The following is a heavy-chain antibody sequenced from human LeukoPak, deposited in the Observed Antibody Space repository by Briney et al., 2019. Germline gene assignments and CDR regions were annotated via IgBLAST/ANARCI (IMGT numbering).Heavy chain of an antibody. Sequence: PSETLSLTCTVSGYSISSGYYWGWIRQPPGKGLEWIGSIYYSGSTYYNPSLKSRVTISVDTSKNQFSLKLSSVTAADTAVYYCAREGYSSSFSWFDPWGQGTLVTVSS. V-gene: IGHV4-38-2*02. D-gene: IGHD6-6*01. J-gene: IGHJ5*02. CDR3: AREGYSSSFSWFDP. CDR2: IYYSGST. CDR1: GYSISSGYY.